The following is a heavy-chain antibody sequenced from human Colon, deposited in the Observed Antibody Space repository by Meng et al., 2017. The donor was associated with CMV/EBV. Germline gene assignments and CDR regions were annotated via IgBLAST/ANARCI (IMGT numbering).Heavy chain of an antibody. V-gene: IGHV3-23*01. J-gene: IGHJ6*02. Sequence: GGSLRLSCAASGFTFSNFTMSWVRQAPGKGLEWVSSISNSVSDTYYADSVKGRLTISRDNSKNTLYLQMNSLRAEDTAVYYCARHYSNGYYYFGLDVWGQGTTVTVSS. D-gene: IGHD4-11*01. CDR2: ISNSVSDT. CDR1: GFTFSNFT. CDR3: ARHYSNGYYYFGLDV.